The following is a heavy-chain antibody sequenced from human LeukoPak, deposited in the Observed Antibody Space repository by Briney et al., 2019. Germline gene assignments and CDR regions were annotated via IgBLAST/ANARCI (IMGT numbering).Heavy chain of an antibody. CDR1: GYTFTSYY. CDR2: INPSGGST. CDR3: ARVSKRITIFGVVNYRFDY. Sequence: ASVKVSCKASGYTFTSYYMHWVRQAPGQGLEWMGIINPSGGSTSYAQKFQGRVTMTRDTSTSTVYMELSSLRSEDMAVYYCARVSKRITIFGVVNYRFDYWGQGTLVTVSS. J-gene: IGHJ4*02. V-gene: IGHV1-46*01. D-gene: IGHD3-3*01.